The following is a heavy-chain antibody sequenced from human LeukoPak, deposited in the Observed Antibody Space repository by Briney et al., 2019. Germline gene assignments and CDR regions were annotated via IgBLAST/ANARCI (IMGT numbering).Heavy chain of an antibody. CDR1: GGSISGYY. CDR2: IYYSGST. J-gene: IGHJ3*02. V-gene: IGHV4-59*08. D-gene: IGHD6-13*01. Sequence: PSETLSLTCTVSGGSISGYYWSWIRQPPGKGLEWIGYIYYSGSTNYNPSLKSRVTISVDTSKNQFSLKLSSVTAADTVVYYCARRFVGYDSSWGASDIWGQGTMVTVSS. CDR3: ARRFVGYDSSWGASDI.